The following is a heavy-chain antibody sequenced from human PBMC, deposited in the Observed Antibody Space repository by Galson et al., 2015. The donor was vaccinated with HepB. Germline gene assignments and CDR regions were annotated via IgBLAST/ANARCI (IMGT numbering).Heavy chain of an antibody. D-gene: IGHD3-10*01. CDR3: ARAERAYYYGSGSYQWFDP. Sequence: SVKVSCKASGYTFTSYYMHRVRQAPGQGLEWMGIINPSGGSTSYAQKFQGRVTMTRDTSTSTVYMELSSLRSEDTAVYYCARAERAYYYGSGSYQWFDPWGQGTLVTVSS. J-gene: IGHJ5*02. V-gene: IGHV1-46*01. CDR2: INPSGGST. CDR1: GYTFTSYY.